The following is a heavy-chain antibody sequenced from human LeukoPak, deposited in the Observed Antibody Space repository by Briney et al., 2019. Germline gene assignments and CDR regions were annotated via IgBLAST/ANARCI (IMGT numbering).Heavy chain of an antibody. CDR1: GFTFSSYA. Sequence: GGSLRLSCAASGFTFSSYAMSWVRQAPGKGLEWVSAISGSGGSTYYADSVKGRFTISRDNSKNTLCLQMNSLRAEDTAVYYCAKERCSSSSCCVDYWGQGTLVTVSS. CDR3: AKERCSSSSCCVDY. V-gene: IGHV3-23*01. J-gene: IGHJ4*02. CDR2: ISGSGGST. D-gene: IGHD2-2*01.